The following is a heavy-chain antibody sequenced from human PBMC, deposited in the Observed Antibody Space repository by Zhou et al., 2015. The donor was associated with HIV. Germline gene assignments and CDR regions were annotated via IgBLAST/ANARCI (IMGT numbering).Heavy chain of an antibody. CDR2: IIPILGIA. J-gene: IGHJ2*01. CDR3: ARGADTAMVWYFDL. CDR1: GGTFSSYT. V-gene: IGHV1-69*02. D-gene: IGHD5-18*01. Sequence: QVQLVQSGAEVKKPGSSVKVSCKASGGTFSSYTISWVRQAPGQGLEWMGRIIPILGIANYAQKFQGRVTITADKSTSTAYMELSSLRSEDTAVYYCARGADTAMVWYFDLWGRGTLVTVSS.